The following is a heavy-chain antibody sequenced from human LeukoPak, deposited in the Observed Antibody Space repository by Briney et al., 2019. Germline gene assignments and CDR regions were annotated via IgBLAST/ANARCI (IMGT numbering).Heavy chain of an antibody. J-gene: IGHJ4*02. CDR2: IRYDGSNK. D-gene: IGHD1-26*01. CDR3: AKGAIVGATRGPFDY. Sequence: GGSLRLSCAASGFTFSSCGMHWVRQAPGKGLEWVAFIRYDGSNKYYADSVKGRFTISRDNSKNTLYLQMNSLRAEDTAVYYCAKGAIVGATRGPFDYWGQGTLVTVSS. CDR1: GFTFSSCG. V-gene: IGHV3-30*02.